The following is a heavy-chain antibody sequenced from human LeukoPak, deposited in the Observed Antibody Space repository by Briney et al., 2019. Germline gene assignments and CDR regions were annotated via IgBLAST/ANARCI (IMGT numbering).Heavy chain of an antibody. CDR3: ARAELVPAAISPLPSPDY. V-gene: IGHV3-33*01. Sequence: PGGSLRLSCAASGFTFSSYGMHWDRQAPGKGLEWVAVIWYDGSNKYYADSVKGRFTISRDNSKNTLYLQMNSLRAEDTAVYYCARAELVPAAISPLPSPDYWGQGTLVTVSS. CDR2: IWYDGSNK. CDR1: GFTFSSYG. J-gene: IGHJ4*02. D-gene: IGHD2-2*02.